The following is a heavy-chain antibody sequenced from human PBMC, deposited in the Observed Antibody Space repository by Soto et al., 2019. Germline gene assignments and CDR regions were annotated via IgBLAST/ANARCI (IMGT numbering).Heavy chain of an antibody. CDR3: AKASSHYGSGSYYTIDY. CDR2: ISNDGSNR. Sequence: QVQLVESGGGVVQPGRSLRLSCAASGFTFSSYGMHWVRQAPGKGLEWVAVISNDGSNRYYADSVKGRFTISRDYSKNTVYRQMNSLRAEDTAVYHCAKASSHYGSGSYYTIDYWGQGTLVTVSS. J-gene: IGHJ4*02. CDR1: GFTFSSYG. V-gene: IGHV3-30*18. D-gene: IGHD3-10*01.